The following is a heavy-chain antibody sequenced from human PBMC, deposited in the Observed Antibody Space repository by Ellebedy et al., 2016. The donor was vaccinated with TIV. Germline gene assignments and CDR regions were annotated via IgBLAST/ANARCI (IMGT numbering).Heavy chain of an antibody. V-gene: IGHV4-59*01. CDR3: ARLVRVPY. CDR1: GGSISSYY. CDR2: IYYSGST. Sequence: SETLSLTXTVSGGSISSYYWSWIRQPPGKGLEWIGYIYYSGSTNYNPSLKSRVTISVDTSKNQFSLKLSSVTAADTAVYYCARLVRVPYWGQGTLVTVSS. J-gene: IGHJ4*02. D-gene: IGHD3-10*01.